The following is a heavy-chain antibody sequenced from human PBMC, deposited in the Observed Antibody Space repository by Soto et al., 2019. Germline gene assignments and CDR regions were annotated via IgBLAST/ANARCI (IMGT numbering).Heavy chain of an antibody. CDR3: AKGAPGYHYDFWSGYYLLNY. CDR1: GFTFSSYA. Sequence: PGGSLRLSCAASGFTFSSYAMSWVRQAPGKGLEWVSAISGSGGSTYYADSVKGRFTISRDNSKNTLYLQVNSLRAEDTAVYYCAKGAPGYHYDFWSGYYLLNYWGQGTLVTVSS. CDR2: ISGSGGST. V-gene: IGHV3-23*01. J-gene: IGHJ4*02. D-gene: IGHD3-3*01.